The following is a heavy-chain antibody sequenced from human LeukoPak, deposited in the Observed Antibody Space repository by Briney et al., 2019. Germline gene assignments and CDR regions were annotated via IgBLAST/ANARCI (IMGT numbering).Heavy chain of an antibody. CDR2: INHSGST. J-gene: IGHJ5*02. V-gene: IGHV4-34*01. D-gene: IGHD6-13*01. Sequence: PSETLSLTCAVYGGSFSGYYWSWIRQPPGKGLEWIGEINHSGSTNYNPPLKSRVTISVDTSKNQVSLKLRSVTAADTAVYYCARVVAAAGNNWFDPWGQGTLVTVSS. CDR3: ARVVAAAGNNWFDP. CDR1: GGSFSGYY.